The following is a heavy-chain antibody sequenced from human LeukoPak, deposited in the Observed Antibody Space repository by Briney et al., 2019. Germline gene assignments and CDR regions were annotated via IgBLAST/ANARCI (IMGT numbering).Heavy chain of an antibody. CDR1: GGSISSYY. CDR3: ARDTAQTFDY. D-gene: IGHD5-18*01. V-gene: IGHV4-59*01. Sequence: SETLSLTCTVSGGSISSYYWSWIRQPPGKGLEWIGYIYYSGSTNYNPSLKSRVTISVDTSKNQFSLKLSSVTAADTAVYYCARDTAQTFDYWGQGTLVTVSS. J-gene: IGHJ4*02. CDR2: IYYSGST.